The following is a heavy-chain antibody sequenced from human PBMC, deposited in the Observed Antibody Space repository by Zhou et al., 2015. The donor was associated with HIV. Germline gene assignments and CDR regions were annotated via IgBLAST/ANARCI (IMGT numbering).Heavy chain of an antibody. D-gene: IGHD5-12*01. CDR2: INHSGST. Sequence: WTWIRQPPGKGLEWIGEINHSGSTTYSTSLKSRVTMSVDTSKNQFSLKLTFVTAADTAFYYCARVSGRSSGYDYLDYWGQGTLVTVSS. J-gene: IGHJ4*02. CDR3: ARVSGRSSGYDYLDY. V-gene: IGHV4-34*01.